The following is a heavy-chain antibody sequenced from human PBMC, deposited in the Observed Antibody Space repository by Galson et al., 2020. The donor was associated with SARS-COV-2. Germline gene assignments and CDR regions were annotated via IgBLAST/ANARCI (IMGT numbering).Heavy chain of an antibody. Sequence: GGSLRLSCAASGFSFSSYSMSWVCQAPGKGLEWVSSISSSSSFTFYADSVKGRFTISRDNTEKSLFLQMNSLRDEDTALYYCPSEYRSSSPAFDIWGQGTTVTVSS. CDR1: GFSFSSYS. D-gene: IGHD6-6*01. CDR2: ISSSSSFT. V-gene: IGHV3-21*01. CDR3: PSEYRSSSPAFDI. J-gene: IGHJ3*02.